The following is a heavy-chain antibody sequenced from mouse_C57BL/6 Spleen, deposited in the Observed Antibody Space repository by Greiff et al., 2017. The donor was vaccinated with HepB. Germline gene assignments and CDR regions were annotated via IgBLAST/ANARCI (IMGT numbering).Heavy chain of an antibody. V-gene: IGHV1-81*01. CDR1: GYTFTSYG. CDR3: ARGGVTVVGDY. J-gene: IGHJ2*01. CDR2: IYPRSGNT. D-gene: IGHD1-1*01. Sequence: VKLMESGAELARPGASVKLSCKASGYTFTSYGISWVKQRTGQGLEWIGEIYPRSGNTYYNEKFKGKATLTADKSSSTAYMELRSLTSEDSAVYFCARGGVTVVGDYWGQGTTLTVSS.